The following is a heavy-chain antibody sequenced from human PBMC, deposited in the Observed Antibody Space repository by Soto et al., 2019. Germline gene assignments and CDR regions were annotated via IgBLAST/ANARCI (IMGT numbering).Heavy chain of an antibody. J-gene: IGHJ4*02. V-gene: IGHV1-2*02. CDR1: GHTFSGHH. CDR2: INLDNGDT. Sequence: QVQLVQSGAEVKKPGASVKVSCTSSGHTFSGHHMHWVRQAHGQGLEWMALINLDNGDTISAQKFQGRVTTTRDTSITTVYMDLSGLRYDDTATYYCGLEPTGTGGFHYWGQGTLVTVSS. CDR3: GLEPTGTGGFHY. D-gene: IGHD7-27*01.